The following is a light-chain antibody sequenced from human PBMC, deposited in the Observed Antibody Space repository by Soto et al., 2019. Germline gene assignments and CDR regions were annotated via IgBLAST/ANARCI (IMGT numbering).Light chain of an antibody. CDR3: QQRSNWPPIT. CDR2: DAS. CDR1: QSVSSY. Sequence: EIVLTPSPATLSLSTGERATLSCRASQSVSSYLAWYQQKPGQAPRLLIYDASNRATGIPARFSGSGSGTDFTPTISSLEPEDFAVYYCQQRSNWPPITFGQGTRLEIK. V-gene: IGKV3-11*01. J-gene: IGKJ5*01.